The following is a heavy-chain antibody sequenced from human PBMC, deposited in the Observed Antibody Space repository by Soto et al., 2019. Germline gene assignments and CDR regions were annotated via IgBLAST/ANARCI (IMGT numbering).Heavy chain of an antibody. CDR3: ARGSVGPTTDFDY. D-gene: IGHD1-26*01. J-gene: IGHJ4*02. Sequence: ASVKVSCKASGYTFTGFHIHWVRQAPGQGLEWTGWINPNGGGRNYAQKFQGWVTMTRDTSISTAYMELSRLKSDDTAVYYCARGSVGPTTDFDYWGQGTLVTVSS. CDR2: INPNGGGR. CDR1: GYTFTGFH. V-gene: IGHV1-2*04.